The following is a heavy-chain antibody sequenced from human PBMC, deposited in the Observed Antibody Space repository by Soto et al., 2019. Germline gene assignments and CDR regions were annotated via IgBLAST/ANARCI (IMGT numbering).Heavy chain of an antibody. V-gene: IGHV3-23*01. D-gene: IGHD6-13*01. J-gene: IGHJ4*02. CDR1: GFTFSSYA. CDR2: ISGSGGST. CDR3: AKDLAAVHDY. Sequence: EVQLLESGGGLVQPGGSLRLSCAASGFTFSSYAMSWVRQAPGKGLEWVSAISGSGGSTYYADSVKGRFTISRDNAKNTLYMKMNSLRAEETAVYYCAKDLAAVHDYWGQGTLVTVSS.